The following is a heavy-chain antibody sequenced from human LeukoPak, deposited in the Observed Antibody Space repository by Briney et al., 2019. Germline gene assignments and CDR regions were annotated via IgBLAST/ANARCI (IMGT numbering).Heavy chain of an antibody. Sequence: PGGSLRLSCAASGFTFVDYGMSWVRQAPARGLEWVSGINWNGGSTGYADSVKGRFTISSENAKNSLYMQMNSLRAEDTAMYYCASLDYVDYSGEVAKRPMDVWGQGTTVTVSS. CDR2: INWNGGST. D-gene: IGHD4-17*01. V-gene: IGHV3-20*04. CDR3: ASLDYVDYSGEVAKRPMDV. CDR1: GFTFVDYG. J-gene: IGHJ6*02.